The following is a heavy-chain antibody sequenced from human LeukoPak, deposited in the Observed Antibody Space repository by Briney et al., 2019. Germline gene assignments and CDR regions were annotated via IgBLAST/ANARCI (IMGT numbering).Heavy chain of an antibody. CDR2: MYVTGTT. D-gene: IGHD3-22*01. CDR3: ARENYYDSSGYSEGMDV. Sequence: SETLSLTCTVAGGSISDSYLSWIRQPAGKELEGIGRMYVTGTTNYNPSLRSRVTMSMDTSKNQFSLRLSSVTAADTAVYYCARENYYDSSGYSEGMDVWGQGPRSSSP. CDR1: GGSISDSY. V-gene: IGHV4-4*07. J-gene: IGHJ6*02.